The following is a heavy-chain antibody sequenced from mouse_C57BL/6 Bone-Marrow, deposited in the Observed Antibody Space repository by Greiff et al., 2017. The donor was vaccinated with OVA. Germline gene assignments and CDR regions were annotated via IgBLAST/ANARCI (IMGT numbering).Heavy chain of an antibody. CDR1: GYTFTSYW. D-gene: IGHD1-1*01. V-gene: IGHV1-69*01. J-gene: IGHJ2*01. CDR3: ARPFYYYGSSPFDY. CDR2: LDPSDSYT. Sequence: QVQLQQPGAELVMPGASVKLSCKASGYTFTSYWMHWVKQRPGQGLEWIGELDPSDSYTNYNQKFKGKSTLTVDKSSSTAYLQLSSLTSVDSAVYYCARPFYYYGSSPFDYWGQGTTLTVSS.